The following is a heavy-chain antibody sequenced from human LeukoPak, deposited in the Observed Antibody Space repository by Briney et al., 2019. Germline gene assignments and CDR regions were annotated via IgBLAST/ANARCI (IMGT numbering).Heavy chain of an antibody. V-gene: IGHV3-7*01. CDR1: GFTLDRYW. CDR2: IKQDGSET. Sequence: PGGSLRLSCEVSGFTLDRYWMSWVRQAPGKGLEWVANIKQDGSETHYVDSVKGRFTISRDNAKNSLYLQMNSLRAEDTAVYYCARDRGGGSFDYWGQGTLVTVSS. CDR3: ARDRGGGSFDY. D-gene: IGHD2-15*01. J-gene: IGHJ4*02.